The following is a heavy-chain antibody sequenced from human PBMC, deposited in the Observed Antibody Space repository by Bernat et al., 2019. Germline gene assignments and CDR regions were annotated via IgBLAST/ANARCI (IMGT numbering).Heavy chain of an antibody. CDR2: IRNSGTYK. CDR3: ARDGSSCLYQSHY. Sequence: QVQLVESGGGLVKPGGSLRLSCAASGFTFSDYYMSWIRQAPGKGLEWLSYIRNSGTYKDYADSVKGRFTISRDNAKNSLYLQMNSLRAEDTAVYYCARDGSSCLYQSHYWGQGALVTVSS. D-gene: IGHD6-13*01. J-gene: IGHJ4*02. V-gene: IGHV3-11*05. CDR1: GFTFSDYY.